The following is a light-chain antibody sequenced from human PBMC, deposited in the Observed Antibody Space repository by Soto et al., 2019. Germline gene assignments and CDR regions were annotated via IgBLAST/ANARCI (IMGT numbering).Light chain of an antibody. Sequence: DIQLPPSPSFLSASVVYIFPITFRASQGTSSYLAWFQQKPGRAKKLIIYGASTLQSGVPARFSGSGSGTDFTLTISGMQPEDFAAYYCKQLRSYQSTCGGGNTGDLK. CDR3: KQLRSYQST. V-gene: IGKV1-9*01. CDR2: GAS. J-gene: IGKJ4*01. CDR1: QGTSSY.